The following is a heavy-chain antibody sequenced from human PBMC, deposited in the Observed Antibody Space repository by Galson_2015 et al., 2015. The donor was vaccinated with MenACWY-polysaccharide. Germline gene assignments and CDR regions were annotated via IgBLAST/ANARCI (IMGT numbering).Heavy chain of an antibody. J-gene: IGHJ3*02. CDR3: ARQTARRYSAALDI. D-gene: IGHD1-14*01. CDR1: GFTFSTYA. V-gene: IGHV3-23*01. CDR2: ISSSGGNT. Sequence: SLRLSCAASGFTFSTYAMNWVRQAPGKGLEWVSTISSSGGNTYYADSVKGRFTISRDYSKNTLYLQMNSLRAEDTAVYYCARQTARRYSAALDIWGQGTMVTVSS.